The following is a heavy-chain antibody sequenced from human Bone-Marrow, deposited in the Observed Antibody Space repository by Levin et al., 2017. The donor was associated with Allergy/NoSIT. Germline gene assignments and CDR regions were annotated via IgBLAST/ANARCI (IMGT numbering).Heavy chain of an antibody. D-gene: IGHD5-12*01. J-gene: IGHJ3*02. Sequence: GGSLRLSCVASAFTFSTYAMHWVRQAPGKGLEWVAVISHDGNNKYYSDSVRGRFTISRDNAKDILFLQMNSLRGEDTAVYFCARELSGYDTWDACDIWGQGTMVIVSS. CDR2: ISHDGNNK. CDR3: ARELSGYDTWDACDI. V-gene: IGHV3-30-3*01. CDR1: AFTFSTYA.